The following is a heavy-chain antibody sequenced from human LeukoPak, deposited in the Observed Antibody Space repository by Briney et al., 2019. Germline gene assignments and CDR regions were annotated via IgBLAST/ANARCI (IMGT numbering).Heavy chain of an antibody. Sequence: SETLSLTCGVYGGSFSGYYWSWIRQPPGKGLEWIGEINDSGSTNYNPSLKSRATISADTSKNQFSLKLSSVTAADTAVYYCARCGYSYGYWFDPWGQGTLVTVSS. CDR1: GGSFSGYY. CDR3: ARCGYSYGYWFDP. V-gene: IGHV4-34*01. D-gene: IGHD5-18*01. CDR2: INDSGST. J-gene: IGHJ5*02.